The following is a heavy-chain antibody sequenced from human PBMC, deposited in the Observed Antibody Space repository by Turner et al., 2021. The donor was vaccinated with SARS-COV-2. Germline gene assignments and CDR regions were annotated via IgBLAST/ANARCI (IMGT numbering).Heavy chain of an antibody. CDR2: IYYSGST. CDR1: GGSISSSTYH. CDR3: ARSYSGYESDDAFDI. D-gene: IGHD5-12*01. Sequence: QLQLQESGPGLVKPSETLSLTCTVSGGSISSSTYHWGWIRQPPGKGLEWIGTIYYSGSTYYNPSLKSRVTISVDTSKNQFSLKLSSVTAADTAVYYCARSYSGYESDDAFDIWGQGTMVTVSS. V-gene: IGHV4-39*01. J-gene: IGHJ3*02.